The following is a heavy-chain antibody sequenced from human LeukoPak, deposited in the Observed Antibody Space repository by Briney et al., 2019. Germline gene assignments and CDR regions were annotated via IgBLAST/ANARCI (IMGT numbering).Heavy chain of an antibody. CDR1: GYSISSSSYY. J-gene: IGHJ4*02. Sequence: PSETLSLTCTVSGYSISSSSYYWGWIRQPPGTGLEWIGSIYYSGSTYYNPSLKSRVTISVDTSKNQFSLKLSSVTAADTAEYYCARRQRITMIVVGGAFDYWGQGTLVTVSS. V-gene: IGHV4-39*01. CDR2: IYYSGST. CDR3: ARRQRITMIVVGGAFDY. D-gene: IGHD3-22*01.